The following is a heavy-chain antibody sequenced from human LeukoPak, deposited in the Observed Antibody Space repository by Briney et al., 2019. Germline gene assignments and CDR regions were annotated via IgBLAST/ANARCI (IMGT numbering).Heavy chain of an antibody. CDR1: GFTFSSYT. V-gene: IGHV3-48*02. Sequence: QPGGSLRLSCAASGFTFSSYTMNWVRQAPGKGLEWVSYISSSTIYYADSVKGRFTISRDNAKNSLYLQMNSLRDEDTAVYYCARYVDTTMLTWGQGTLVTVSS. J-gene: IGHJ4*02. CDR3: ARYVDTTMLT. D-gene: IGHD5-18*01. CDR2: ISSSTI.